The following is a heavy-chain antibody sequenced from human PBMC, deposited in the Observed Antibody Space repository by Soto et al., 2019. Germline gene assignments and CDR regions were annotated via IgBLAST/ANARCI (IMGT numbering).Heavy chain of an antibody. CDR2: IYAGDSDT. J-gene: IGHJ3*02. V-gene: IGHV5-51*01. CDR1: GYRFTSYW. D-gene: IGHD3-3*01. CDR3: ARVSGPTTILQGYAFDI. Sequence: GESLKISCKDSGYRFTSYWIGWVRQMTGKGLEWMGIIYAGDSDTRYSPSFQGQVTISVDKSITTAYLQWSSLKASDTAMYYCARVSGPTTILQGYAFDIWGQGTMVTVSS.